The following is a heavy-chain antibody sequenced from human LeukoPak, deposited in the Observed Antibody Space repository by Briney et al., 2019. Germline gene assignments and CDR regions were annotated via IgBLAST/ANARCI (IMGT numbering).Heavy chain of an antibody. V-gene: IGHV1-69*04. D-gene: IGHD5-18*01. CDR1: GGTFSSYA. J-gene: IGHJ6*02. CDR3: ACRGYSYGYGAYYYYGMDV. Sequence: ASVKVSCKASGGTFSSYAISWVRQAPGQGLEWMGRIIPILGVANYAQKFQGRVTITADKSTSTAYMELSSLRSEDTAVYYCACRGYSYGYGAYYYYGMDVWGQGTTVTVSS. CDR2: IIPILGVA.